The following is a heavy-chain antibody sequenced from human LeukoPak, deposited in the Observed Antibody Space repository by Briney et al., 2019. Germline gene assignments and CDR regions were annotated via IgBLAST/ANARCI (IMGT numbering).Heavy chain of an antibody. Sequence: GGSLRLSCAASGLTFSDYYMTWIRQAPGKGLEWVSSISGSGTTIYSADSVKGRFTVSRDNTKNSLFLHMNSLRAEDTAVYYCAIQITMIVEDPYFDYWGQGALVTVSS. CDR1: GLTFSDYY. J-gene: IGHJ4*02. CDR3: AIQITMIVEDPYFDY. CDR2: ISGSGTTI. D-gene: IGHD3-22*01. V-gene: IGHV3-11*04.